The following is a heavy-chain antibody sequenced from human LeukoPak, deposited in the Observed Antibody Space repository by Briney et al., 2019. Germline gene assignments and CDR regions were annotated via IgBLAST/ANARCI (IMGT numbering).Heavy chain of an antibody. CDR1: GYTFTSYD. CDR3: ARGLLGYCSGGSCYYFDY. D-gene: IGHD2-15*01. Sequence: ASVKVSCKASGYTFTSYDINWVRQATGQGLEWMGWMNPNSGNIGYAQKFQGRVTMTRNTSISTAYMELSSLRSEDTAVYHCARGLLGYCSGGSCYYFDYWGQGTLVTVSS. J-gene: IGHJ4*02. V-gene: IGHV1-8*01. CDR2: MNPNSGNI.